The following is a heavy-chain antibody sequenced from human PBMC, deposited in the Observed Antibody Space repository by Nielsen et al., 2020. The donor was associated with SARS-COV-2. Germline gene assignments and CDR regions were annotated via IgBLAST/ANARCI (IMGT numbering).Heavy chain of an antibody. CDR1: GYTFTSYG. Sequence: SVKVSCKASGYTFTSYGISWVRQAPGQGLEWMGGIIPIFGTANYAQKFQGRVTITADESTSTAYMELSSLRSEDTAVYYCARVDGHCSGGSCYSGGYWGQGTLVTVSS. CDR3: ARVDGHCSGGSCYSGGY. D-gene: IGHD2-15*01. J-gene: IGHJ4*02. V-gene: IGHV1-69*13. CDR2: IIPIFGTA.